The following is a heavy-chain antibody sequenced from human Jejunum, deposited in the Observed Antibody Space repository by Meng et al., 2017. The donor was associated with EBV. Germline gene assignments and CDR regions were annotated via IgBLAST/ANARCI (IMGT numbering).Heavy chain of an antibody. J-gene: IGHJ4*02. Sequence: EAGPGLVKPSGTLSVPGSVSGASVTGNNWCSWVRQPPGKGLEWIAEIWHGGNTNYNPALKSRVTISVDKSNNQFSLKLASVTAADTAVYFCARGNAYNVPSFDYWGQGTLVTVSS. CDR2: IWHGGNT. V-gene: IGHV4-4*02. CDR1: GASVTGNNW. CDR3: ARGNAYNVPSFDY. D-gene: IGHD5-24*01.